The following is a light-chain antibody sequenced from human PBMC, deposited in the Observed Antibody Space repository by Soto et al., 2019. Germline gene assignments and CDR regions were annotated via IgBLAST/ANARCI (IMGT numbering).Light chain of an antibody. Sequence: EIVLTQSPATLSLSPGERATLSCRASQSVSSYLAWYQQKPGQAPRLLIHDASNRATGIPARFSGSGSGTDFHLTISSLEPEDFAVYYCQQRSNWPPITFGQGTRLEIK. J-gene: IGKJ5*01. CDR1: QSVSSY. CDR2: DAS. CDR3: QQRSNWPPIT. V-gene: IGKV3-11*01.